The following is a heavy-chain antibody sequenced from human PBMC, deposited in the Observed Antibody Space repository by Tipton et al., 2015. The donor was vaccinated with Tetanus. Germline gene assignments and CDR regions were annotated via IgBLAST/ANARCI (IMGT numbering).Heavy chain of an antibody. J-gene: IGHJ4*02. Sequence: TLSLTCSVSGDYISSFYWSWIRQPAGKGLECIGRINTSGSTNYNPSLKSQVTLSVDTSKRQFSLKLNSVTAADRAVYYCARGRGSSCYYFDYLSQGILVPVSS. CDR1: GDYISSFY. CDR2: INTSGST. D-gene: IGHD6-13*01. V-gene: IGHV4-4*07. CDR3: ARGRGSSCYYFDY.